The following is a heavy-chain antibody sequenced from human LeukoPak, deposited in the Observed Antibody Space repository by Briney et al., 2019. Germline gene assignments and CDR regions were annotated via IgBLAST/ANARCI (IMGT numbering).Heavy chain of an antibody. D-gene: IGHD4-17*01. CDR2: INPSGGST. V-gene: IGHV1-46*01. J-gene: IGHJ6*03. Sequence: GASVKVSCKASGYTFTSYYMHWVRQAPGQGLEWMGIINPSGGSTSYAQKFQGRVTMTRDMSTSTVYMELSSLRSEDTAVYYCARDYGDSVSDYYVDVWGKGTTVTVSS. CDR3: ARDYGDSVSDYYVDV. CDR1: GYTFTSYY.